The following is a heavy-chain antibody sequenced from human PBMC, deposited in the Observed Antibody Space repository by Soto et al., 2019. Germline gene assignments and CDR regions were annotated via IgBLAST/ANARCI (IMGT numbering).Heavy chain of an antibody. CDR2: IWYDGSNQ. V-gene: IGHV3-33*01. Sequence: QVQLVESGGGVVQPGRSLRLSCVASGISFGSSGMHWVRQAPGKGLEWVAFIWYDGSNQYYSESVKGRFTISRDNSMNTVSLQMDSLRVEDTGIYYCARDGAHQDIDYWGQGTLVTVSS. D-gene: IGHD2-2*01. CDR3: ARDGAHQDIDY. J-gene: IGHJ4*02. CDR1: GISFGSSG.